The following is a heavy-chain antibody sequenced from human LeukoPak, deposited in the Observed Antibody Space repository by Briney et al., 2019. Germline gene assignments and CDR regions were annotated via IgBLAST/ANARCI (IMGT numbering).Heavy chain of an antibody. CDR2: KYYSGSA. CDR1: GVSVSDGRYY. Sequence: PSETLSLTCSVSGVSVSDGRYYWIWLRQHPGMGLEWIGYKYYSGSAKYNPSLKSRLTISIDTSKNQFSLHLSSVTAADTATYYCATPYCSSISCLDVFNMWGRGTRVTVSS. J-gene: IGHJ3*02. CDR3: ATPYCSSISCLDVFNM. V-gene: IGHV4-31*03. D-gene: IGHD2-2*01.